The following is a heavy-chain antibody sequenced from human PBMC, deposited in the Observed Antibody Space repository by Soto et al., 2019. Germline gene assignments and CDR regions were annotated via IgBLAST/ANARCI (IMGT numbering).Heavy chain of an antibody. CDR2: ISYDGSNK. D-gene: IGHD5-18*01. CDR3: ARDPLWGTAMVLWYFDL. J-gene: IGHJ2*01. CDR1: GFTFSTYA. Sequence: GGSLRLSCAASGFTFSTYAMHWVRQAPGKGLEWVALISYDGSNKYYADSVKGRFTISRGNSKNTLYLQMNSLRAEDTAVYYCARDPLWGTAMVLWYFDLWGRGTLVTVSS. V-gene: IGHV3-30-3*01.